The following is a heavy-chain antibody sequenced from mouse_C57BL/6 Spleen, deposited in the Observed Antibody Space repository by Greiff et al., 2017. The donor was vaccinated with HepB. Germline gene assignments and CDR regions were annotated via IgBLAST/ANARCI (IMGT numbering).Heavy chain of an antibody. CDR1: GYTFTDYE. CDR2: IDPETGGT. CDR3: TRGGITFDY. Sequence: VQLQQSGAELVRPGASVTLSCKASGYTFTDYEMHWVKQTPVHGLEWIGAIDPETGGTAYNQKFKGKAILTADKSSSTAYMELRSLTSEDSAVYYCTRGGITFDYWGQGTTLTVSS. D-gene: IGHD1-1*01. J-gene: IGHJ2*01. V-gene: IGHV1-15*01.